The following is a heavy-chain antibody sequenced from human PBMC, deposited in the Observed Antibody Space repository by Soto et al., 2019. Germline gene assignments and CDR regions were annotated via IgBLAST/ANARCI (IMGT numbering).Heavy chain of an antibody. V-gene: IGHV3-30*18. Sequence: QVQLVESGGGVVQPGRSLRLSCAASGFTFSSYGMHWVRQAPGKGLEWVAVISYDGSNKYYADSVKGRFTISRDNSKNTLYLQMNSLRAEDTAVYYCAKDRYSNYGRYYYYYYGMDVWGQGTTVTVSS. D-gene: IGHD4-4*01. CDR3: AKDRYSNYGRYYYYYYGMDV. J-gene: IGHJ6*02. CDR1: GFTFSSYG. CDR2: ISYDGSNK.